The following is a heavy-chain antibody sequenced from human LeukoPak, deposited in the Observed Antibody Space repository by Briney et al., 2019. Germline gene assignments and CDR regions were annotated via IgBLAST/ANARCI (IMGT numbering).Heavy chain of an antibody. J-gene: IGHJ4*02. CDR3: TRDTPGHGSDY. D-gene: IGHD1-14*01. Sequence: PGGSLRLSCAASGFTFSSYSMNWVRQAPGKGLEWVSSITSSSSYIYYADSVRGRFTVSRDNAKNSLYLQMNSLRAEDTAIYYCTRDTPGHGSDYWGQGTLVTVSS. CDR2: ITSSSSYI. V-gene: IGHV3-21*01. CDR1: GFTFSSYS.